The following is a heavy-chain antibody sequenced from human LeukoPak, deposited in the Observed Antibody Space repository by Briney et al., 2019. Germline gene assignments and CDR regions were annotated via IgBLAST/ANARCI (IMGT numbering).Heavy chain of an antibody. CDR1: GGSISSYY. V-gene: IGHV4-4*07. D-gene: IGHD3-3*01. J-gene: IGHJ4*02. CDR3: ARGDYDFWFDY. CDR2: NYTSGST. Sequence: SETLSLTCTVSGGSISSYYWSWIRQPAGKGLEWIGRNYTSGSTNYTPSLKSRVTMSVDTSKNQFSLKLSSVTAAAAAVYYCARGDYDFWFDYWGQGTLVTVSS.